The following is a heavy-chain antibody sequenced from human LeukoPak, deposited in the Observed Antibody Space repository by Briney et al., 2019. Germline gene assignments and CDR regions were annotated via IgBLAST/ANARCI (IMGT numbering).Heavy chain of an antibody. Sequence: GGSLRLSCAASGFTFSKFWMGWVRQAPGKGLEYISGINDNGDTTYYANSVKGRFTISRDNSKNTLYLQMNSLRAEDTAVYYCARATPVRFEPWGQGTLVTVSS. CDR1: GFTFSKFW. J-gene: IGHJ5*02. V-gene: IGHV3-64*01. CDR2: INDNGDTT. CDR3: ARATPVRFEP.